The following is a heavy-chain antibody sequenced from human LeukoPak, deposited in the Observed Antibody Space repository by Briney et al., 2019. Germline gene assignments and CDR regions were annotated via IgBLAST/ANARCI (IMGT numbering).Heavy chain of an antibody. Sequence: PGGSLRLSCAASGFTFSDYYMSWIRQAPGKGLEWVSYISSSGSTIYYADSVKGRFTISRDNAKNSLYLQMNSLRAEDTAVYYCAREAFRWELLIDYWGQGTLVTVSS. D-gene: IGHD1-26*01. CDR1: GFTFSDYY. CDR3: AREAFRWELLIDY. J-gene: IGHJ4*02. CDR2: ISSSGSTI. V-gene: IGHV3-11*04.